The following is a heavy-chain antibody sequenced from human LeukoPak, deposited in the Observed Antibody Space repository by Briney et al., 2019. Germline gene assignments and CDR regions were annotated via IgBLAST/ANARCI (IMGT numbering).Heavy chain of an antibody. J-gene: IGHJ4*02. V-gene: IGHV4-39*01. D-gene: IGHD5-12*01. CDR2: ISYSGST. Sequence: PPETLCPSCTVSGGSISGRVNYWGWIRQPPGKGLEWIGSISYSGSTYLNPSLQSRLTISVDTSRNQFSLNLRSVTAADTGVYYCAGNDFYYFDYWGQGTLVTVSS. CDR3: AGNDFYYFDY. CDR1: GGSISGRVNY.